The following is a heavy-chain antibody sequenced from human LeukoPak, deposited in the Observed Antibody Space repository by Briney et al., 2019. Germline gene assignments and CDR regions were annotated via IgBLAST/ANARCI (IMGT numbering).Heavy chain of an antibody. CDR3: AKGCGGSCYPYNWFDP. D-gene: IGHD2-15*01. Sequence: PGGPLRLSCAASGFTFNSYGMHWVRPAPGTGLEGVAFIRYDGSNKYYADSVKGRFTISRDNSKNTLYLQMNSLRAEDTAVYYCAKGCGGSCYPYNWFDPWGQGTLVTVSS. CDR1: GFTFNSYG. J-gene: IGHJ5*02. CDR2: IRYDGSNK. V-gene: IGHV3-30*02.